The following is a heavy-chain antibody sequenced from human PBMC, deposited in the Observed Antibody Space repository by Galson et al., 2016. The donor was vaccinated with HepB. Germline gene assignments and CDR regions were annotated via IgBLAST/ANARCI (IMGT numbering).Heavy chain of an antibody. CDR3: ARAGFKGFSNGMDV. CDR1: GFTFSSYW. CDR2: INTDGSRT. V-gene: IGHV3-74*01. J-gene: IGHJ6*02. D-gene: IGHD2/OR15-2a*01. Sequence: SLRLSCAASGFTFSSYWMHWVRQAPGRGLVWVSRINTDGSRTNYADSVKGRVTISRDNAKNTLYLQMKSLRAEDTAVYYCARAGFKGFSNGMDVWGQGTTVTVSS.